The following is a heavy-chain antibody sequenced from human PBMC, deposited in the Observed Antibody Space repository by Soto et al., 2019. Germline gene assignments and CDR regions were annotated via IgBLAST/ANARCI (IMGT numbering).Heavy chain of an antibody. CDR2: IYYSGST. V-gene: IGHV4-59*01. J-gene: IGHJ3*02. CDR3: ARGGGLDIVVVVAATGACDI. Sequence: SETLSLTCTVSGGSISSYYWSWIRQPPGKGLEWIGYIYYSGSTNYNPSLKSRVTISVDTSKNQFSLKLSSVTAADTAVYYCARGGGLDIVVVVAATGACDIWGQGTMVTVSS. CDR1: GGSISSYY. D-gene: IGHD2-15*01.